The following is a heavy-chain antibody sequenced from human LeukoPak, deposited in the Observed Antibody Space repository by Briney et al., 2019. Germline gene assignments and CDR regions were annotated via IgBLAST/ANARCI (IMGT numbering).Heavy chain of an antibody. Sequence: SETLSLTCTVSGGSISSYYWSWIRQPPGKGLEWIGYIYYSGSTNYNPSLKSRVTISVDTSKNQFSLKLSSVTAADTAVYYCARGAYCGGDCYSSSVYDYRYFDLWGRGTLVTVSS. V-gene: IGHV4-59*01. CDR2: IYYSGST. J-gene: IGHJ2*01. CDR3: ARGAYCGGDCYSSSVYDYRYFDL. CDR1: GGSISSYY. D-gene: IGHD2-21*02.